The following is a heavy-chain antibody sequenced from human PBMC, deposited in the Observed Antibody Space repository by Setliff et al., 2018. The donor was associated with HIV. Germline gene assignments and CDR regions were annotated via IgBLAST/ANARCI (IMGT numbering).Heavy chain of an antibody. CDR3: ARSISSSWLYYYYYYMDV. CDR2: ISYDGSNK. J-gene: IGHJ6*03. Sequence: PGGSLRLSCAASGFTFSTYAMHWVRQAPGKGLGWVAVISYDGSNKYYADSVKGRFTISRDNSKNTLYLQMNSLRAEDTAVYYCARSISSSWLYYYYYYMDVWGKGTTVTVSS. V-gene: IGHV3-30*04. D-gene: IGHD6-13*01. CDR1: GFTFSTYA.